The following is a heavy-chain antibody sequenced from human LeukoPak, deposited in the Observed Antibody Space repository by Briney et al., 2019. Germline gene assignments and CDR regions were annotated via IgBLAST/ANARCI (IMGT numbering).Heavy chain of an antibody. D-gene: IGHD3-22*01. J-gene: IGHJ3*02. Sequence: GASVKVSCKASGGTFSSYAISWVRQAPGQGLEWMGGIIPIFGTANYAQKFQGRVTITADEYTSTAYMELSSLRSEDTAVYYCARDRDSSGYDAFDIWGQGTMVTVSS. V-gene: IGHV1-69*13. CDR2: IIPIFGTA. CDR1: GGTFSSYA. CDR3: ARDRDSSGYDAFDI.